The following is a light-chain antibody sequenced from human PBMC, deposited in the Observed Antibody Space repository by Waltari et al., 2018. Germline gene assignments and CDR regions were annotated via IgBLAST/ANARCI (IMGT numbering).Light chain of an antibody. CDR3: QQHGSSPFT. CDR1: QSVRSSS. Sequence: EIVLTQSPGTLSLSPGERATLSCRASQSVRSSSLAWYQQKPGQAPRLLIYAASRRATGIPDRISGSGSETDFTLTLSSLEPEDFAVYYCQQHGSSPFTFGQGTKVEIK. J-gene: IGKJ2*01. V-gene: IGKV3-20*01. CDR2: AAS.